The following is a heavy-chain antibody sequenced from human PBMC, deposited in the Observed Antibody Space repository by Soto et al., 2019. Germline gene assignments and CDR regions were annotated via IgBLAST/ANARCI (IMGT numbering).Heavy chain of an antibody. D-gene: IGHD6-13*01. CDR2: ISGSGGST. CDR3: AKVSSSWPNYYYYYGMDV. Sequence: GGSLRLSCAASGFTFSSYAMSWVRQAPGKGLEWVSAISGSGGSTYYADSMKGRFTISRDNSKNTLYLQMNSLRAEDTAVYYCAKVSSSWPNYYYYYGMDVWGQGTTVTVSS. V-gene: IGHV3-23*01. J-gene: IGHJ6*02. CDR1: GFTFSSYA.